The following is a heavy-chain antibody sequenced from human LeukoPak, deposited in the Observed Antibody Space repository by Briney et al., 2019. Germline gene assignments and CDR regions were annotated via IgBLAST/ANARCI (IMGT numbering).Heavy chain of an antibody. CDR3: ARARGIAVAGTTNYYYYYGMDV. Sequence: SETLSLTCTVSGGSISNFYWSWIRQPPGKGLEWIGYIYYSGSTNYNPSLKSRVTISVDTSKNQFSLKLSSVTAADTAVYYCARARGIAVAGTTNYYYYYGMDVWGQGTTVTVSS. CDR2: IYYSGST. V-gene: IGHV4-59*01. CDR1: GGSISNFY. D-gene: IGHD6-19*01. J-gene: IGHJ6*02.